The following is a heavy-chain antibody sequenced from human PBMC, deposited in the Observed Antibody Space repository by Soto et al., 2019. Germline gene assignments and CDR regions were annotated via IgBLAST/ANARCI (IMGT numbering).Heavy chain of an antibody. CDR1: GGTFGSDA. CDR2: IIPIFGTT. CDR3: ARAAIHGSSWYFWFDP. Sequence: ASVKVSCKASGGTFGSDAITWVRQAPGQGREWVGRIIPIFGTTNYAQKFKGRVTISADESTSTAYMELSSLTSEDAAVYYCARAAIHGSSWYFWFDPWGQGTLVTVSS. J-gene: IGHJ5*02. V-gene: IGHV1-69*13. D-gene: IGHD6-13*01.